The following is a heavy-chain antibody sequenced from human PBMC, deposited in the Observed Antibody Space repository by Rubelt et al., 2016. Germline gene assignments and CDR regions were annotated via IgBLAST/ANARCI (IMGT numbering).Heavy chain of an antibody. CDR1: GFTFSSYA. Sequence: VQLVESGGGVVQPGRSLRLSCAASGFTFSSYAMSWVRQAPGKGLEWVSAISGSGGSTYYADSVKGRFTISRDNSKNTLYLQQNILGAEDTAGYYCAKDGGRSSGRWYCDRWGRGTLVTVSS. J-gene: IGHJ2*01. CDR3: AKDGGRSSGRWYCDR. CDR2: ISGSGGST. D-gene: IGHD6-19*01. V-gene: IGHV3-23*04.